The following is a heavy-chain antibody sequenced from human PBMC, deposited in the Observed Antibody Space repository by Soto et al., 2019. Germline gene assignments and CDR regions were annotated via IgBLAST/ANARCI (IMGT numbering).Heavy chain of an antibody. V-gene: IGHV3-11*01. CDR1: GFTFSDYY. Sequence: GGSLRLSCAASGFTFSDYYMSWIRQAPGKGLEWVSYISSSGSTIYYADSVKGRFPISRDNAKNSLYRQMNSLRAEDTAGYYCARVDPYGDYVGRFDYWGQGTLVTVSS. J-gene: IGHJ4*02. CDR3: ARVDPYGDYVGRFDY. CDR2: ISSSGSTI. D-gene: IGHD4-17*01.